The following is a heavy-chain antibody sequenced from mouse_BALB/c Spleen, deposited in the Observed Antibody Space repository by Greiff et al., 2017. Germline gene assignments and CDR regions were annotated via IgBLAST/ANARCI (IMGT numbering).Heavy chain of an antibody. CDR1: GYSITSDYA. Sequence: EVQRVESGPGLVKPSQSLSLTCTVTGYSITSDYAWNWIRQFPGNKLEWMGYISYSGSTSYNPSLKSRISITRDTSKNQFFLQLNSVTTEDTATYYCARYGGDFDYWGQGTTLTVSS. CDR2: ISYSGST. CDR3: ARYGGDFDY. J-gene: IGHJ2*01. V-gene: IGHV3-2*02. D-gene: IGHD1-1*01.